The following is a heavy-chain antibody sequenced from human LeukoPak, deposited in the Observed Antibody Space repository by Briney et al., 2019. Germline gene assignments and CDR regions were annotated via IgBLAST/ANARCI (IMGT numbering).Heavy chain of an antibody. D-gene: IGHD4-23*01. CDR3: ARGRPHGNDY. V-gene: IGHV3-7*01. J-gene: IGHJ4*02. Sequence: GGSLRLSCVASGFTFRDYWMTWVRQAPGKGLEWVANIKEDGSQINHVDSVKGRFTISRDNAKNSLYLQMNSLRVEDTAVYYCARGRPHGNDYWGQGTLVTVSS. CDR2: IKEDGSQI. CDR1: GFTFRDYW.